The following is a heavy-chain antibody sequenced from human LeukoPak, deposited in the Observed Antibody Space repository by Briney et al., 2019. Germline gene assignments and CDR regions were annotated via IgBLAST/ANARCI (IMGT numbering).Heavy chain of an antibody. CDR1: GFTFSSYW. D-gene: IGHD2-15*01. CDR3: GTGRYCSGGSCFYYYYGMDV. J-gene: IGHJ6*02. V-gene: IGHV1-69*01. Sequence: GGSLRLSCAASGFTFSSYWMSWVRQAPGQGLEWMGGIIPIFGTANHGQKFQGRVTITADESTSTAYMELSSLRSEDTAVYYCGTGRYCSGGSCFYYYYGMDVWGQGTTVTVSS. CDR2: IIPIFGTA.